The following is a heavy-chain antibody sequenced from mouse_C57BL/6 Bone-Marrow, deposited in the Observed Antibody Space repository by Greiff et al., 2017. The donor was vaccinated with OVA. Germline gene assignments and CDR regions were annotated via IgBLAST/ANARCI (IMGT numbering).Heavy chain of an antibody. CDR1: GFTFSSYG. CDR3: ARHDYSNSFAY. J-gene: IGHJ3*01. CDR2: ISSGGSYT. Sequence: EVKLMESGGDLVKPGGSLKLSCAASGFTFSSYGMSWVRQTPDKRLAWVATISSGGSYTYYPDSVKGRFTISRDNAKNTLYLQMSSLKSEDTAMYYCARHDYSNSFAYWGQGTLVTVSA. V-gene: IGHV5-6*01. D-gene: IGHD2-5*01.